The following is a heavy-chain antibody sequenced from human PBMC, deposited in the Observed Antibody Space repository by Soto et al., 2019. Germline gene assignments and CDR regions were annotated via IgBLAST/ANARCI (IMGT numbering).Heavy chain of an antibody. Sequence: GGSLRLSCAASGFTFSSYGMHWVRQAPGKGLEWVAVISYDGSNKYYADSVKGRFTISRDNSKNTLYLQMNSLRAEDTAVYYCAKDQVVVITDYYYYGMDVWGQGTTVTVSS. CDR2: ISYDGSNK. V-gene: IGHV3-30*18. CDR3: AKDQVVVITDYYYYGMDV. J-gene: IGHJ6*02. CDR1: GFTFSSYG. D-gene: IGHD3-22*01.